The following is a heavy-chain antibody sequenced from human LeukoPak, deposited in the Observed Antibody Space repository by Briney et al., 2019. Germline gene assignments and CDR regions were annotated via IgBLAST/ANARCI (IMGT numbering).Heavy chain of an antibody. CDR3: AEDPHYSDTGTFDI. V-gene: IGHV3-23*01. D-gene: IGHD3-10*01. Sequence: GGSLRLSCAASGFTFTTYWMSWVRQAPGKGLEWVSTLSSSGGSTYYAGSVKGRFTISRDNSKSALYLQMNSLRAEDTAVYYCAEDPHYSDTGTFDIWGQGAMVTVSS. CDR2: LSSSGGST. J-gene: IGHJ3*02. CDR1: GFTFTTYW.